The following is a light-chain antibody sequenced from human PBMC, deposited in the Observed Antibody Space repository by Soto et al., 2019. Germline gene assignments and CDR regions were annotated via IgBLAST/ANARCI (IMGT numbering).Light chain of an antibody. Sequence: AIRMTQSPSSLSASTGDRVTITCRASQGISSYLAWYQQKPGKAPKLLIYAASTLQSGVPSRFSGSGSGTEFTLTIICLQSEDFPTYYCQQYYSYPYTFGQGTKLEIK. V-gene: IGKV1-8*01. CDR2: AAS. J-gene: IGKJ2*01. CDR3: QQYYSYPYT. CDR1: QGISSY.